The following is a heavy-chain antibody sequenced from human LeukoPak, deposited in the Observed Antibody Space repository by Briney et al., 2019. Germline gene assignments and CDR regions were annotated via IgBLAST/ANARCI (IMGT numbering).Heavy chain of an antibody. Sequence: SQALSLTCTVSGGSISSGGYYWSWIRQHPGKGLEWIGNIYNSGSTYYNPSLKSRVNMSLDTSKNQFSLRLSSVTAADTAVYYCARVRLPLNVFWLDYWGQGTLVTVSS. CDR1: GGSISSGGYY. CDR3: ARVRLPLNVFWLDY. CDR2: IYNSGST. V-gene: IGHV4-31*03. J-gene: IGHJ4*02. D-gene: IGHD2-21*01.